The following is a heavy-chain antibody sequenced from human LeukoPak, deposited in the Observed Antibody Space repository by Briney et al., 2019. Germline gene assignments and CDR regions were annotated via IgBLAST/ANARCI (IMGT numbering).Heavy chain of an antibody. CDR2: IDYSGST. V-gene: IGHV4-30-4*07. CDR1: GGSISSGGYS. CDR3: ARLVVHAYYMDV. J-gene: IGHJ6*03. D-gene: IGHD2-21*01. Sequence: PSETLSLTCAGSGGSISSGGYSWSWIRQPRGKGLEWIGYIDYSGSTYYNPSPKSRVTISVDTSKNQFSLKLSSVTAADTAVYYCARLVVHAYYMDVWGKGTTVTISS.